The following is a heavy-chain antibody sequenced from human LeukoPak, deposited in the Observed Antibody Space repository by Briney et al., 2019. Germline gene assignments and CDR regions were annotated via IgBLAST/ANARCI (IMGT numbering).Heavy chain of an antibody. CDR3: ARDLIDPIQLWSEAFDI. J-gene: IGHJ3*02. Sequence: GGSLRLSCAASGFTFSSYWMSWVRQAPGKGLEWVANIKHDGSEKYYVDSVKGRFTISRDNAKNSLYLQMNSLRVEDTAVYYCARDLIDPIQLWSEAFDIWGQGTMVTVSS. D-gene: IGHD5-18*01. V-gene: IGHV3-7*01. CDR1: GFTFSSYW. CDR2: IKHDGSEK.